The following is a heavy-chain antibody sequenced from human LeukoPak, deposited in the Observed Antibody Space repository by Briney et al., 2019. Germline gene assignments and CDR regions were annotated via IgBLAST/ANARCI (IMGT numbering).Heavy chain of an antibody. V-gene: IGHV1-2*02. CDR3: ARDGYGGNSFDY. CDR1: GYTFPGHH. Sequence: ASVKVSCKASGYTFPGHHIHWVRQAPGQGLEWMGWINPKNGGTNYAQKFQGRVTMTRDTSINTAFMELSRLNSDDTAVYCCARDGYGGNSFDYWGQGTLVTVSS. D-gene: IGHD4-23*01. CDR2: INPKNGGT. J-gene: IGHJ4*02.